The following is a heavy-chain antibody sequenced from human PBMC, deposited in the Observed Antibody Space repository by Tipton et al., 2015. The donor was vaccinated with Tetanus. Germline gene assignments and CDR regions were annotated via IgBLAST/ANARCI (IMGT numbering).Heavy chain of an antibody. CDR1: GFTFSSYS. CDR2: ISSSSSYI. Sequence: SLRLSCAASGFTFSSYSMNWVRQAPGKGLEWVSSISSSSSYIYYADSVKGRCTISRDNAKNSLYLQMNSLRAEDTAVYYCASPPASYSSSWYQGYWGQGTLVTVSS. V-gene: IGHV3-21*01. CDR3: ASPPASYSSSWYQGY. J-gene: IGHJ4*02. D-gene: IGHD6-13*01.